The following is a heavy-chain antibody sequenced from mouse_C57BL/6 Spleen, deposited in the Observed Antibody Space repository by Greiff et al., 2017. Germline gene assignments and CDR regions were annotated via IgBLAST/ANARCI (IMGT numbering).Heavy chain of an antibody. J-gene: IGHJ4*01. Sequence: QVQLQQSGPELVRPGASVKISCTASGFAFSSSWMNWVKQRPGKGLEWIGRIYPGDGDTNYNGKFKGKATLTADKSSSTAYMQLSSLTSEDSAVYFCAREGKEDAMGYWGKGTSVTVSS. D-gene: IGHD1-3*01. CDR1: GFAFSSSW. CDR2: IYPGDGDT. V-gene: IGHV1-82*01. CDR3: AREGKEDAMGY.